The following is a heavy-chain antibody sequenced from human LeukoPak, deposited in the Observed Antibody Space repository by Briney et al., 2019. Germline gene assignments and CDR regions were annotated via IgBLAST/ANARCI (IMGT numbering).Heavy chain of an antibody. J-gene: IGHJ4*02. CDR1: GFTFSSYS. CDR2: ISSSSSYI. Sequence: GALRLSCAASGFTFSSYSMNWVRQAPGKGLEWVSSISSSSSYIYYADSVKGRFTISRDNSKNTLYLQMNSLRAEDTALYYCAKDRPANWGYYFDYWGQGTLVTVSS. CDR3: AKDRPANWGYYFDY. D-gene: IGHD7-27*01. V-gene: IGHV3-21*04.